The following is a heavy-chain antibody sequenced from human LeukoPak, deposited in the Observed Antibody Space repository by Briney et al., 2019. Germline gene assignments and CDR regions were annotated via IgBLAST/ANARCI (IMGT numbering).Heavy chain of an antibody. D-gene: IGHD1-7*01. CDR3: ARRWNYGRNYYIDV. CDR2: INDSGRT. V-gene: IGHV4-34*01. Sequence: PSETLSLTCAAYGGSFSNYCRSWIRQTPGKGMEWIGEINDSGRTNYNPSLMSRVTVSVDTSKNQFSLRLTSVTAMDTAVYYCARRWNYGRNYYIDVWGKGAAVSVSS. J-gene: IGHJ6*03. CDR1: GGSFSNYC.